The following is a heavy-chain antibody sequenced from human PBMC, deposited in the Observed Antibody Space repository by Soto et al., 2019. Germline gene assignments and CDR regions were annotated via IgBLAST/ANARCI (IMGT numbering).Heavy chain of an antibody. CDR1: GYTFTGYY. V-gene: IGHV1-2*04. D-gene: IGHD2-2*01. J-gene: IGHJ3*02. Sequence: GASVKVSCKASGYTFTGYYMHWVRQAPGQGLEWMGWINPNSGGTNYAQKFQGWVTMTRDTSISTAYMELSRLRSDDTAVYYCARENTYQLPNAFDIWGQGTMVTVSS. CDR2: INPNSGGT. CDR3: ARENTYQLPNAFDI.